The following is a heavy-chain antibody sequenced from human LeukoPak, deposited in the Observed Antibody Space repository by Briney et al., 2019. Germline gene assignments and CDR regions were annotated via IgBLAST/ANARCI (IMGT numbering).Heavy chain of an antibody. V-gene: IGHV4-31*03. J-gene: IGHJ4*02. Sequence: TLSLTCTLSRGSISSGGYYWSWIRQHPGNGLEWIGYIDYSRKTYYNPSLRSRVTISIDTSKNQFSLKLSSVTAADTAVYYCASRSDYATDYWGQGTLVTVSS. D-gene: IGHD4-17*01. CDR1: RGSISSGGYY. CDR2: IDYSRKT. CDR3: ASRSDYATDY.